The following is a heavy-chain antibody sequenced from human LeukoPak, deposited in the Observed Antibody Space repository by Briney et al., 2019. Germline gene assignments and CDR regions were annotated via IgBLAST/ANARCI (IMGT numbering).Heavy chain of an antibody. Sequence: GSLRLSCAASGFTFSSYWMHWVRQAPGKGLVWVSRINSDGSSTSYADSVKGRFTISRGNAKNTLYLQMNSLRAEDTAVYYCAREAAVHDAFDIWGQGTMVTVSS. D-gene: IGHD6-6*01. J-gene: IGHJ3*02. CDR1: GFTFSSYW. CDR2: INSDGSST. CDR3: AREAAVHDAFDI. V-gene: IGHV3-74*01.